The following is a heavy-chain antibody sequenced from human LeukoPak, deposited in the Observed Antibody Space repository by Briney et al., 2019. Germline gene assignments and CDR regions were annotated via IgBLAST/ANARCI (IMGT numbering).Heavy chain of an antibody. V-gene: IGHV3-21*04. Sequence: KTGGSLRLSCAASGFTFSSYNMIWVRQAPGKGLEWVSSINGRGGLIYYADSVKGRFTISRDNAKNSLYLQMNSLRAEDTAVYYCARVMGESYSYTSDYWGQGTLVTVSS. CDR1: GFTFSSYN. CDR2: INGRGGLI. CDR3: ARVMGESYSYTSDY. J-gene: IGHJ4*02. D-gene: IGHD5-18*01.